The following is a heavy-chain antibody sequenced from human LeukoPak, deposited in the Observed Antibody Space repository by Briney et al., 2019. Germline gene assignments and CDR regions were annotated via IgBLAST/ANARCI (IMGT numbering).Heavy chain of an antibody. D-gene: IGHD6-13*01. V-gene: IGHV1-69*04. CDR2: IIPILGIA. Sequence: GASVKVSCKASGGTFSSYAISWVRQAPGQGLEWMGRIIPILGIANYAQKFQGRVTITADKSTSTAYMELSSLRSEDTAVYYCAREAHRVAAARTGYFQHWGQGTLVTVSS. J-gene: IGHJ1*01. CDR3: AREAHRVAAARTGYFQH. CDR1: GGTFSSYA.